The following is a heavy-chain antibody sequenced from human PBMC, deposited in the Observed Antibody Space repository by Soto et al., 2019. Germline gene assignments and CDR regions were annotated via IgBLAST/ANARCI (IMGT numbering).Heavy chain of an antibody. Sequence: VQLQESGPGMVKPSGTLSLTCAVSGGSISSSNWWRWVRQAPGKGLEWIGEIFHSGSTNYSPSLKSRVTISVDKSKNHFSLNIYSVTAAGTAVYYCARGSYHLPTYWGQGTLVTVSS. CDR3: ARGSYHLPTY. J-gene: IGHJ4*02. CDR2: IFHSGST. V-gene: IGHV4-4*02. CDR1: GGSISSSNW. D-gene: IGHD3-16*01.